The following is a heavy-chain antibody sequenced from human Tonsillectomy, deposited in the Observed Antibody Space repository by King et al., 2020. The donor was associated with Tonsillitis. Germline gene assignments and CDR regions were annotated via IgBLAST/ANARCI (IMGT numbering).Heavy chain of an antibody. J-gene: IGHJ3*02. CDR2: IYSGSGGST. CDR3: ARDRFGSGTI. D-gene: IGHD3-10*01. Sequence: VQLVESGGGLVQPGGSLILSCAPSGLAATSNYMSWVRQVPGKGLDWVSVIYSGSGGSTYYADSVKGRFTISRDDSKNMLYLQMNSLRADDTAIYYCARDRFGSGTIWGQGTMVTVSS. CDR1: GLAATSNY. V-gene: IGHV3-66*01.